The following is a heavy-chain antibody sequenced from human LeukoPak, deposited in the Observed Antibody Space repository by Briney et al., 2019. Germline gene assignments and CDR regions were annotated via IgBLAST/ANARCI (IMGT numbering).Heavy chain of an antibody. CDR2: IYYSGST. Sequence: SETLSLTCTVSGGSINNYYWSWIRQPPGKGLEWIGYIYYSGSTNYNPSLKSRVTISVYTSKNHFSLRLSSVTAADTAVYYCARVSTERGLTVYYFEYWGQGTLVTVSS. D-gene: IGHD3-10*01. CDR1: GGSINNYY. V-gene: IGHV4-59*08. CDR3: ARVSTERGLTVYYFEY. J-gene: IGHJ4*02.